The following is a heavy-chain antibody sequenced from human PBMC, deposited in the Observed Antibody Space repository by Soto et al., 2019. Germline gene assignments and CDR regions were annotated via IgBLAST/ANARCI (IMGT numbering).Heavy chain of an antibody. CDR3: SWQSRPNHDVCNV. CDR2: IGSRGETYAT. Sequence: PGGSLRLSCSASGFTFGASALQWARQASGKGLEWLGRIGSRGETYATTYAASVKGRFTISRDDSKNTVFLQMNGLKTEDTGMYYCSWQSRPNHDVCNVWGQGTMVTVSS. CDR1: GFTFGASA. J-gene: IGHJ3*01. V-gene: IGHV3-73*01. D-gene: IGHD1-1*01.